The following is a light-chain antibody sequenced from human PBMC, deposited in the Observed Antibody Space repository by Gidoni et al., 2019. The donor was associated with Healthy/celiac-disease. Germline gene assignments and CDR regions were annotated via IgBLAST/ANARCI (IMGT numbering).Light chain of an antibody. CDR1: QSISSY. V-gene: IGKV1-39*01. CDR3: QQSYSNRT. Sequence: DIQMTQSPSSLSASVGDRVTITCRASQSISSYLNWYQQKPGKAPKLLIYAASSLQSGVPSRFSGSGSGTDFTLTISSLQPEDFATYYCQQSYSNRTFXXXTKVEIK. CDR2: AAS. J-gene: IGKJ1*01.